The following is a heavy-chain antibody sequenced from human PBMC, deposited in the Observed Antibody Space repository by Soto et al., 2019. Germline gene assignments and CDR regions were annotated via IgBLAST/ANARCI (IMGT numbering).Heavy chain of an antibody. CDR1: GGSISSGDYY. Sequence: SETLSLTCTVSGGSISSGDYYWSWIRQPPGKGLEWIGYIYYSGSTYYNPSLKSRVTISVDTSKNQFSLKLSSVTAADTAVYYCARDSTGSGSIFDYWGQGTLVTVSS. CDR3: ARDSTGSGSIFDY. D-gene: IGHD3-22*01. J-gene: IGHJ4*02. CDR2: IYYSGST. V-gene: IGHV4-30-4*01.